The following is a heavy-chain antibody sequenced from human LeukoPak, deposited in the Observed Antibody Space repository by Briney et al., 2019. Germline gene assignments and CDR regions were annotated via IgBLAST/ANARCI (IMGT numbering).Heavy chain of an antibody. D-gene: IGHD6-19*01. J-gene: IGHJ4*02. V-gene: IGHV3-7*01. CDR1: GFTFSAYQ. CDR3: ARGQWLFF. CDR2: TKQEGREK. Sequence: PGGSLRLSCADSGFTFSAYQTCAVRQAPGKGLEWEANTKQEGREKYYTDTVKGRFTISRDNAKNSLDLQMNSLRAEDTAVYYCARGQWLFFRGQGTLVTVSS.